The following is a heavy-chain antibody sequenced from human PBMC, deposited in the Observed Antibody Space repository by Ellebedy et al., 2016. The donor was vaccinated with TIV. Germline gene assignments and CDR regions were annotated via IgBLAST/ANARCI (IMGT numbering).Heavy chain of an antibody. CDR2: INSRGGT. J-gene: IGHJ5*02. CDR1: GYNFIDNH. V-gene: IGHV1-2*02. D-gene: IGHD2-15*01. CDR3: ARVVAGLDL. Sequence: ASVKVSXKASGYNFIDNHMHWVRQAPGQGLEWMGWINSRGGTNYAQKFQGRVTMTRDTSISTAYMELSRLRSDDTAVYYCARVVAGLDLWGQGTPVTVSS.